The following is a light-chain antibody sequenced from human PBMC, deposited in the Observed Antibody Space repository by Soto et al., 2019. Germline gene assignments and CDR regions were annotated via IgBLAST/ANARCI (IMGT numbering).Light chain of an antibody. CDR3: QQSYSTPIT. Sequence: DIQMTQSPSSLSASAGDTVTITCRASESISTSLTWYQQKPGKAPKLLIYAASSLQSGVPSRFSGSGSGTDFTLTISSLQPEDFATYYCQQSYSTPITFGQGTRLEI. CDR2: AAS. CDR1: ESISTS. J-gene: IGKJ5*01. V-gene: IGKV1-39*01.